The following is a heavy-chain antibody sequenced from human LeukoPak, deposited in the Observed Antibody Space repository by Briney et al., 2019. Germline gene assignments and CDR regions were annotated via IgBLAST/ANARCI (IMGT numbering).Heavy chain of an antibody. CDR2: IYYSGST. V-gene: IGHV4-39*07. J-gene: IGHJ4*02. CDR1: GGSISSYY. Sequence: PSETLSLTCTVSGGSISSYYWGWIRQPPGKGLEWIGSIYYSGSTYYNPSLKSRVTISVDTSKNQFSLKLSSVTAADTAVYYCARVVSSSWYRGYYFDYWGQGTLVTVSS. D-gene: IGHD6-13*01. CDR3: ARVVSSSWYRGYYFDY.